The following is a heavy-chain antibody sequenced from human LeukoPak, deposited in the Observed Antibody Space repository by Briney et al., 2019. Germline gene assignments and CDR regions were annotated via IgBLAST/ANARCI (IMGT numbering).Heavy chain of an antibody. J-gene: IGHJ4*02. CDR2: TRNKAKTYTT. D-gene: IGHD2-15*01. V-gene: IGHV3-72*01. CDR3: ARAQYRSGGGCYFFFAY. CDR1: GFTFSDHY. Sequence: GGSLRLSCAASGFTFSDHYMDWVRQAPGKGLEWVGRTRNKAKTYTTEYAASVKGRFTISRDDSKNSLYLQMNSLKTEDTAVYYCARAQYRSGGGCYFFFAYWGQGTLVTVSS.